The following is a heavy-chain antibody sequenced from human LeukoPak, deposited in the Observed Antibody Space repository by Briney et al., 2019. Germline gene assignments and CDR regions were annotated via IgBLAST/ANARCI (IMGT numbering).Heavy chain of an antibody. CDR2: IYYSGST. Sequence: SETLSLTCTVSGGSISSYYWSRIRQPPGKGLEWIGYIYYSGSTKYNPSLKSRVTISVDTSKNQFSLKLSSVTAADTAVYYCARVSSGYDFDYWGQGTLVTVSS. V-gene: IGHV4-59*01. CDR1: GGSISSYY. J-gene: IGHJ4*02. D-gene: IGHD3-22*01. CDR3: ARVSSGYDFDY.